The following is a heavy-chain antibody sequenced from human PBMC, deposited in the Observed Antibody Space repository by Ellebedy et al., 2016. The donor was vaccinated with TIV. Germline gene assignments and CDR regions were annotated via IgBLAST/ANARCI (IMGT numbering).Heavy chain of an antibody. CDR1: GFTVSSNY. CDR2: ISSSSSYT. CDR3: ARVMVRGVIIGHAFDI. Sequence: GESLKISCAASGFTVSSNYMSWVRQAPGKGLEWVSYISSSSSYTNYADSVKGRFTIYRDNAKNSLYLQMNSLSAEDTAVYYCARVMVRGVIIGHAFDIWGQGTMVTVSS. D-gene: IGHD3-10*01. J-gene: IGHJ3*02. V-gene: IGHV3-11*06.